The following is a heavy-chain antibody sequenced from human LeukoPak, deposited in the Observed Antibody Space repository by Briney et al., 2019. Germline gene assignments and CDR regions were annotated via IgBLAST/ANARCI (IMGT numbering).Heavy chain of an antibody. CDR2: IYYSGST. CDR3: ARGGYRGVFT. J-gene: IGHJ4*02. CDR1: GGSISSGGYS. D-gene: IGHD5-18*01. V-gene: IGHV4-31*03. Sequence: SETLSLTCTVSGGSISSGGYSWSWIRQHPGKGLEWIGYIYYSGSTYYNPSLKSRVTISVDTSKNQFSLKLSSVTAADTAVYYCARGGYRGVFTWGQGALVTVSS.